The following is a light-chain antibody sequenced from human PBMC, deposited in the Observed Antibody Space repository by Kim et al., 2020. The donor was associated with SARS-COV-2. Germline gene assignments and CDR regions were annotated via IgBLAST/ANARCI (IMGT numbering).Light chain of an antibody. CDR3: SSYTGSNVI. CDR1: SSDFGRYNY. CDR2: EVN. Sequence: PGQSVTLSCTGTSSDFGRYNYVSWYQHHPGKAPKLMIYEVNKRPSGVPDRFSGSKSGYTASLTVSGLQADDEADYYCSSYTGSNVIFGEGTKVTVL. V-gene: IGLV2-8*01. J-gene: IGLJ2*01.